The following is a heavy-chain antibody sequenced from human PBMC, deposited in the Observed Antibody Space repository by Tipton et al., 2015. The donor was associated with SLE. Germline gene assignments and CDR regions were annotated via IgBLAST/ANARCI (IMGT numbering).Heavy chain of an antibody. Sequence: SLRLSCAASGFTFSSYWMHWVRQAPGKGLEYVAAISTTGGRTYYADSVKGRYTISRDNARNSLHLQLASVKAEDTAVYYCGRIFDTYLDYTNYVDYWGPGTLVTVSS. J-gene: IGHJ4*02. V-gene: IGHV3-64*02. CDR1: GFTFSSYW. CDR2: ISTTGGRT. D-gene: IGHD4-11*01. CDR3: GRIFDTYLDYTNYVDY.